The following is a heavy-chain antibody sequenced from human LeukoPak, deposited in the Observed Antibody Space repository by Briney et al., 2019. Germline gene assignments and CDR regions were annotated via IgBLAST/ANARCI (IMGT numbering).Heavy chain of an antibody. CDR1: GDSVSSSGYY. CDR2: IYYSGST. CDR3: ARDPYGMDV. J-gene: IGHJ6*04. Sequence: SETLSLTCTVSGDSVSSSGYYWSWIRQPPGKGLEWIAYIYYSGSTNYNPSLKSRVTISVDTSKNQFSLKMRSVTAADTAVYYCARDPYGMDVWGKGTTVTVSS. V-gene: IGHV4-61*08.